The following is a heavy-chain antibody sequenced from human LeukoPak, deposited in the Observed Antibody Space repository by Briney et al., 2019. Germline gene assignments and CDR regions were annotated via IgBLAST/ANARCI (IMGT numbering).Heavy chain of an antibody. CDR2: IYYSGST. CDR1: GGPISSYY. CDR3: ASQYTYYDYVWGSYRSYDAFDI. D-gene: IGHD3-16*02. Sequence: NPSETLSLTCTVSGGPISSYYWSWIRQPPGKGLEWIGYIYYSGSTNYNPSLKSRVTISVDTSKNQFSLKLSSVTAADTAVYYCASQYTYYDYVWGSYRSYDAFDIWGQGTMVTVSS. J-gene: IGHJ3*02. V-gene: IGHV4-59*01.